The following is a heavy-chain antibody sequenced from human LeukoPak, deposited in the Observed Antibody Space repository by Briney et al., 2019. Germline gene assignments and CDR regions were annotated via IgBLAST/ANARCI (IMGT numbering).Heavy chain of an antibody. CDR1: GYTFTGYY. CDR3: ARHSGDTAMGAGGY. D-gene: IGHD5-18*01. J-gene: IGHJ4*02. CDR2: INPNSGGT. V-gene: IGHV1-2*02. Sequence: ASVKVSCKASGYTFTGYYMHWVRQAPGQGLEWMGWINPNSGGTNYAQKFQGRVTMTRDTSISAAYMELSRLRSDDTAVYYCARHSGDTAMGAGGYWGQGTLVTVSS.